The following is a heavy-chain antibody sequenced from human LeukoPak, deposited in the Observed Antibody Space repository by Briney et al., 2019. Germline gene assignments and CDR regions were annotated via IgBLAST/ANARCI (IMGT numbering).Heavy chain of an antibody. CDR3: ARQEYYYGSGTDAFDI. CDR2: ISAYNGNT. V-gene: IGHV1-18*01. CDR1: GYTFTSYG. J-gene: IGHJ3*02. D-gene: IGHD3-10*01. Sequence: ASVKVSCKASGYTFTSYGISWVRQAPGQGLEWMGRISAYNGNTNYAQKLQGRVTMTTDTSTSTAYMELRSLRSDDTAVYYCARQEYYYGSGTDAFDIWGQGTMVTVSS.